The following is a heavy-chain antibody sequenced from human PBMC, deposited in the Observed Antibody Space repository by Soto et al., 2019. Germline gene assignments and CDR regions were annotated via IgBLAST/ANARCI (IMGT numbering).Heavy chain of an antibody. D-gene: IGHD1-7*01. CDR2: IYYSGRT. J-gene: IGHJ4*02. V-gene: IGHV4-39*01. CDR3: ARIASNWNYVGNYPVDY. Sequence: WGWIRQPPGKGLEWIGSIYYSGRTYYNPSLKSRVTISVDTSKNQFSLKLSSVTAADTAVYYCARIASNWNYVGNYPVDYWGQGTLVTVSS.